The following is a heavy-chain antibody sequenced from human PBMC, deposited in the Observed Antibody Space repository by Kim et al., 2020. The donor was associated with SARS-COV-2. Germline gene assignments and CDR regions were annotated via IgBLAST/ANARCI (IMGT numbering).Heavy chain of an antibody. D-gene: IGHD5-12*01. Sequence: GGSLRLSCAASGFTFSSYCMHWVRQAPGKGLEWVAVIWYDGSYKYYGDSVKGRFTISRDNSKNTLYLQMNSLRAEDTAVYYCAKGRDGYPIDYWGQGTLVTVSS. J-gene: IGHJ4*02. CDR2: IWYDGSYK. CDR3: AKGRDGYPIDY. V-gene: IGHV3-33*06. CDR1: GFTFSSYC.